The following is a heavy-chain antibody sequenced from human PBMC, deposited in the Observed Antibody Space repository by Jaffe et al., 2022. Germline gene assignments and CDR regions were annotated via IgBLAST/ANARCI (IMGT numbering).Heavy chain of an antibody. Sequence: EVQLVESGGGLVKPGGSLRLSCAASGFTFSSYSMNWVRQAPGKGLEWVSSISSSSSYIYYADSVKGRFTISRDNAKNSLYLQMNSLRAEDTAVYYCARSDILTGYHFDYWGQGTLVTVSS. J-gene: IGHJ4*02. V-gene: IGHV3-21*01. CDR1: GFTFSSYS. D-gene: IGHD3-9*01. CDR2: ISSSSSYI. CDR3: ARSDILTGYHFDY.